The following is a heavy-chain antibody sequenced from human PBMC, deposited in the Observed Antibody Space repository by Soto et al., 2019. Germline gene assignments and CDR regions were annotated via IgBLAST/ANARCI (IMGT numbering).Heavy chain of an antibody. J-gene: IGHJ3*02. D-gene: IGHD1-1*01. CDR3: ARVVLLRFWSDAFDI. V-gene: IGHV3-21*01. CDR1: GFTFSSYS. Sequence: EVQLVESGGGLVKPGGSLRLSCAASGFTFSSYSMNWVRQAPGKGLEWVSSISSSRSYIYYADSVKGRFTISRDNAKNSLYLQMNSLRAEDTAVYYCARVVLLRFWSDAFDIWGQGTMVTVSS. CDR2: ISSSRSYI.